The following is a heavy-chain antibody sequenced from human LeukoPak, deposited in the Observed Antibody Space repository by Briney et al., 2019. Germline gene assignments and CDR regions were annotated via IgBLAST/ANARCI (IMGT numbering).Heavy chain of an antibody. D-gene: IGHD2-15*01. J-gene: IGHJ4*02. CDR1: GFSFRNYW. CDR2: TKPDGSAE. V-gene: IGHV3-7*01. CDR3: ARDGGLHTNFDY. Sequence: AGGSLRLSCAASGFSFRNYWMGGVRQAPGKGLEWVANTKPDGSAEYYADSVRGRFSTSRDNANNLLYLQMNSLRAEDTAVYYCARDGGLHTNFDYWGQGTLVTVSS.